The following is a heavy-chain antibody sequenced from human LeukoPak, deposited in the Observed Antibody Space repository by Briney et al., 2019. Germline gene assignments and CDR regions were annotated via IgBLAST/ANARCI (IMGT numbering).Heavy chain of an antibody. CDR1: GYTFSSSG. V-gene: IGHV1-18*01. J-gene: IGHJ4*02. D-gene: IGHD5-12*01. Sequence: ASVKVPCKASGYTFSSSGISWVRQAPGQGLEWMGWISPYNDDTRYEQTLQGRVTMTTDTSTSTVYMELRSLRSDDTAVYYCARSGSGYNPIDFWGQGTRVTVSS. CDR2: ISPYNDDT. CDR3: ARSGSGYNPIDF.